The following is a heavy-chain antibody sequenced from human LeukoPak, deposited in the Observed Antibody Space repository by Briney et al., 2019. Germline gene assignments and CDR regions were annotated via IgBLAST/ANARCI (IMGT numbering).Heavy chain of an antibody. CDR2: ISGSGGST. J-gene: IGHJ4*02. Sequence: GGSLRLSCAASGFTFSSYAMSWVRQAPGNGLEWVSAISGSGGSTYYADSVKGRFTISRDNSKNTLYLQMNSLRVEDTAVYYCSRLVVVPDKEDYSDYWGQGTLVTVSS. V-gene: IGHV3-23*01. D-gene: IGHD2-21*02. CDR1: GFTFSSYA. CDR3: SRLVVVPDKEDYSDY.